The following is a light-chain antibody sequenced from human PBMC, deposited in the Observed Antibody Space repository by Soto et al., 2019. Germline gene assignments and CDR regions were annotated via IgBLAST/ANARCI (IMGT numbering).Light chain of an antibody. CDR2: EVS. CDR3: CSYAGSNNYV. J-gene: IGLJ1*01. V-gene: IGLV2-8*01. Sequence: QSVLTQPPSASGSPGQSVTISCTGTSSDVGGYNYVSWFQQHPGKAPKLMICEVSKRPSGVPDRFSGSRSGNTASLTVSGLQAEDEADYYCCSYAGSNNYVFGTGTKLTVL. CDR1: SSDVGGYNY.